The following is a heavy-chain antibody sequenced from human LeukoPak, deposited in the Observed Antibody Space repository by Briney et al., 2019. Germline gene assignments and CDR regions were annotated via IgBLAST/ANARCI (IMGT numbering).Heavy chain of an antibody. Sequence: GGSLRLSCAASGFTFSSYSRNWVRQAPGKGLEWVSSISSSSSYIYYADSAKGRFTISRDNAKNSLYLQMNSLRAEDTAVYYCAREAPAASDYWGQGTLVTVSS. J-gene: IGHJ4*02. CDR1: GFTFSSYS. D-gene: IGHD2-2*01. V-gene: IGHV3-21*01. CDR3: AREAPAASDY. CDR2: ISSSSSYI.